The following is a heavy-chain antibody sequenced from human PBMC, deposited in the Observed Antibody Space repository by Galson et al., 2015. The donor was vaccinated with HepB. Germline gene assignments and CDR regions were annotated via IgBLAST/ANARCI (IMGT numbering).Heavy chain of an antibody. CDR2: ISYDGSNQ. D-gene: IGHD6-19*01. CDR3: VRDFQWLVLDY. Sequence: SLRLSCAASGFTFSSYVMHWVRQGPGKGLEWVGLISYDGSNQHYADSLKGRFTISRDNSKNVLYLQMDNLRAEDTAVYYCVRDFQWLVLDYWGQGALVTVSS. CDR1: GFTFSSYV. V-gene: IGHV3-30*04. J-gene: IGHJ4*02.